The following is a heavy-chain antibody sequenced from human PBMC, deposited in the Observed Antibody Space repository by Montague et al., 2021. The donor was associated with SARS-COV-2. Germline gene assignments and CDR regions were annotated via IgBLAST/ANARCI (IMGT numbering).Heavy chain of an antibody. CDR2: IYYSGST. Sequence: TLSLTGTVSGGSISSGGYYWSWSRQHPGKGLEWIGYIYYSGSTYYNPSLKSRVTISVDTSKNQFSLKLSSVTAADTAVYYCARATRSIVVLNWFDPWGQGTLVTVSS. CDR1: GGSISSGGYY. V-gene: IGHV4-31*03. J-gene: IGHJ5*02. CDR3: ARATRSIVVLNWFDP. D-gene: IGHD3-22*01.